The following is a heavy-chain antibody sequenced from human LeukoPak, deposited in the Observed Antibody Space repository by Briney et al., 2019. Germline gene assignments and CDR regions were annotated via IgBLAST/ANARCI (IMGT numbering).Heavy chain of an antibody. CDR1: GYTFTSYS. CDR2: INPNSGGT. J-gene: IGHJ4*02. D-gene: IGHD3-16*01. Sequence: ASVKVSCKASGYTFTSYSMHWVRQAPGQGLEWMGWINPNSGGTNYAQKFQGRVTMTRDTSISTAYMELSRLRSDDTAVYYCARGAPVPRGGDFDYWGQGPLVTVSS. V-gene: IGHV1-2*02. CDR3: ARGAPVPRGGDFDY.